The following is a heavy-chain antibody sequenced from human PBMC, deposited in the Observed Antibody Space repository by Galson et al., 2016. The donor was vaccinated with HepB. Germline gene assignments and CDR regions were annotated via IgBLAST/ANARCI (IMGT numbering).Heavy chain of an antibody. CDR3: AREGYCTHDLCYNPSGPDY. CDR2: INTYNDDT. V-gene: IGHV1-18*01. J-gene: IGHJ4*02. D-gene: IGHD2-8*01. CDR1: GYTFTSYG. Sequence: SVKVSCKASGYTFTSYGISWVRQAPGQGLEWMGWINTYNDDTAYAQKLQGRVTMTTDTSTTTAYMELRSLRSDDTAVYYCAREGYCTHDLCYNPSGPDYWGQGTLVTVSS.